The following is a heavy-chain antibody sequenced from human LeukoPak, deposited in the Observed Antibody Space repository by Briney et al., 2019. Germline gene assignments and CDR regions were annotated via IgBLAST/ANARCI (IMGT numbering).Heavy chain of an antibody. Sequence: SGTLSLTCTVSGGSISSSSYYWGWIRQPPGKGLEWIGSIYYSGSTYYNPSLKSRVTISVDTSKNQFSLKLSSVTAADTAVYYCARLTRIAVAGPNNFDYWGQGTLVTVSS. CDR2: IYYSGST. CDR3: ARLTRIAVAGPNNFDY. D-gene: IGHD6-19*01. V-gene: IGHV4-39*01. CDR1: GGSISSSSYY. J-gene: IGHJ4*02.